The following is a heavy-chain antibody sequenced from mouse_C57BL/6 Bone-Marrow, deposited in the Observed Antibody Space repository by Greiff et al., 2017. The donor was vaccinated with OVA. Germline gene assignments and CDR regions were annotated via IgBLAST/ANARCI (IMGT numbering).Heavy chain of an antibody. CDR3: ARRGGSSYDYFDY. CDR1: GYTFTSYG. J-gene: IGHJ2*01. CDR2: IYPRSGNT. D-gene: IGHD1-1*01. V-gene: IGHV1-81*01. Sequence: QVQLQQSGPELVKPGASVKLSCKASGYTFTSYGISWVKQRTGQGLEWIGEIYPRSGNTYYNEKFKGKATLTADKSSSTAYMELRSLTSEDSAVYFCARRGGSSYDYFDYWGQGTTLTVSS.